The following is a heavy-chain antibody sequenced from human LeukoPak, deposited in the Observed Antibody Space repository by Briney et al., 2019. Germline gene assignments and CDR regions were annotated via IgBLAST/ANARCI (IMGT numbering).Heavy chain of an antibody. V-gene: IGHV3-48*03. CDR3: ARAGYYFHY. CDR2: ISSSGSSI. Sequence: GGSLRLSCAASGFTFSSYEMNWVRQAPGKGLEWVSYISSSGSSIYYEDSVKGRFAISRDNAKNSLYLQLNSLGAEDTAVYYCARAGYYFHYWGQGTLVTVSS. J-gene: IGHJ4*02. CDR1: GFTFSSYE.